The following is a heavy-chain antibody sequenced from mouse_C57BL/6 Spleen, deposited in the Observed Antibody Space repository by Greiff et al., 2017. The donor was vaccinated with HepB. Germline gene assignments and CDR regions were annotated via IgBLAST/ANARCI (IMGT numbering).Heavy chain of an antibody. Sequence: VQLVESGAELARPGASVKLSCKASGYTFTSYGISWVKQRTGQGLEWIGEIYPRSGNTYYNEKFKGKATLTADKSSSTAYMELRSLTSEDSAVYFCAREGGPHYFDYWGQGTTLTVSS. V-gene: IGHV1-81*01. CDR3: AREGGPHYFDY. CDR2: IYPRSGNT. CDR1: GYTFTSYG. J-gene: IGHJ2*01.